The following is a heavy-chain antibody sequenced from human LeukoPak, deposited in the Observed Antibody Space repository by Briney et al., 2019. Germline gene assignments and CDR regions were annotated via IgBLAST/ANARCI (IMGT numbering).Heavy chain of an antibody. CDR1: GFSLSSFW. D-gene: IGHD1-14*01. V-gene: IGHV3-7*01. Sequence: GGSLRPSCAASGFSLSSFWMTWVRQAPGKGLEWVANIKYDGSEKDYVDSVKGRFTISRDNAKNSLYLQMNSLRAEDTAIYYCARDIEPPGLFFDYWGQGTLVTVSS. CDR3: ARDIEPPGLFFDY. CDR2: IKYDGSEK. J-gene: IGHJ4*02.